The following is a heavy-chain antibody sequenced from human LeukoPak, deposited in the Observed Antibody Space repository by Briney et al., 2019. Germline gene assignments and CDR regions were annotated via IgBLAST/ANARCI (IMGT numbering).Heavy chain of an antibody. CDR1: GFTFSSYA. CDR3: AKADLWFGYRPHAY. J-gene: IGHJ4*02. D-gene: IGHD3-10*01. Sequence: PPGGSLRLSCAAAGFTFSSYAMSWVRHAPGKGLEGVSAVSGRGGSTYYADSVKGRFTICRDNSKNTLYLQMSSRRAEDTAVHYCAKADLWFGYRPHAYWGQGTLVTVSS. V-gene: IGHV3-23*01. CDR2: VSGRGGST.